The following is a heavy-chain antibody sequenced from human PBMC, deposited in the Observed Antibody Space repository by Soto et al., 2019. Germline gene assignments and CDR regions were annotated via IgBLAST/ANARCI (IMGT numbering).Heavy chain of an antibody. CDR2: IRVGGGDT. J-gene: IGHJ5*02. CDR3: AKCSVGTVRTSGWCNWFDH. D-gene: IGHD6-19*01. Sequence: EVRLLESGGGLAQPGGSRRLSCAASGFTFSSSAMNWVRQAPGKGLEWVSSIRVGGGDTFYADSVRGRFTVSRDISRNPLYLQMNSLRAEDTAIYYCAKCSVGTVRTSGWCNWFDHWGQGTLVTVSS. V-gene: IGHV3-23*01. CDR1: GFTFSSSA.